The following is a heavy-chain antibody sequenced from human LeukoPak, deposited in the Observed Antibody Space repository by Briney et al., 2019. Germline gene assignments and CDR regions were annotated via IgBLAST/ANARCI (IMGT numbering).Heavy chain of an antibody. V-gene: IGHV3-7*01. CDR2: IKQDGSEK. Sequence: GGSPRLSCAASTFTFSSYAMSWVRQAPGKGLEWVANIKQDGSEKYYVDSVKGRFTISRDNAKNSLYLQMNSLRAEDTAVYYCARDRRTVTTFDYWGQGTLVTVSS. CDR1: TFTFSSYA. J-gene: IGHJ4*02. CDR3: ARDRRTVTTFDY. D-gene: IGHD4-17*01.